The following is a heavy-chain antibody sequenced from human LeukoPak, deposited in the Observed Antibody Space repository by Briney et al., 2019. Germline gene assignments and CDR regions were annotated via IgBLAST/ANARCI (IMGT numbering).Heavy chain of an antibody. CDR3: AREYCSSTSCYAANWFDP. Sequence: GSSVKVSFKASGYTFTGYYMHWVRQAPGQGLEWMGWINPNSGGTNYAQKFQGRVTMTRDTSISTAYMELSRLRSDDTAVYYCAREYCSSTSCYAANWFDPWGQGTLVTVSS. CDR2: INPNSGGT. D-gene: IGHD2-2*01. J-gene: IGHJ5*02. CDR1: GYTFTGYY. V-gene: IGHV1-2*02.